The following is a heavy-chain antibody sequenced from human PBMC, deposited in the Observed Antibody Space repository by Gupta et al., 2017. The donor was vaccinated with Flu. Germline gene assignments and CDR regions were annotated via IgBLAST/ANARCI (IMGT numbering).Heavy chain of an antibody. CDR1: GFIFSNFS. D-gene: IGHD3-16*01. V-gene: IGHV3-23*01. Sequence: EVQLLESGGALVQPGGSLRLSCVGSGFIFSNFSMHWVRQTPGKGLEWLSAIGGTGFTTFYANSLNGRFSISRDNSKNTLYLQMNSLGAEDSAIYYCARDAGYNTVWGDFDYWGRGTLVTVSS. CDR2: IGGTGFTT. CDR3: ARDAGYNTVWGDFDY. J-gene: IGHJ4*02.